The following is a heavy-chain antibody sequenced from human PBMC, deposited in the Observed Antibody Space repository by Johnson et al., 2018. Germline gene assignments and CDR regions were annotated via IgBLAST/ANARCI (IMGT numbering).Heavy chain of an antibody. CDR1: GFNFSNYG. J-gene: IGHJ3*02. D-gene: IGHD6-19*01. Sequence: QVQLVQSGGGVVQPGRSLRLSCAASGFNFSNYGMHWVRQAPGKGLEWLAVLSYDGNNKYYGDSVKGRFSISRDDSKSTLYLQLNSLRPEDTAIYYCAKDGSSMMFYAFDIWGQGTMVTVS. CDR3: AKDGSSMMFYAFDI. V-gene: IGHV3-30*18. CDR2: LSYDGNNK.